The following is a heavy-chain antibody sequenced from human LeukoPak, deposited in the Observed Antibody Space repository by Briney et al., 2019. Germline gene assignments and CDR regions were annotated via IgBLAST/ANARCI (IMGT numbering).Heavy chain of an antibody. CDR2: INHSGST. V-gene: IGHV4-34*01. J-gene: IGHJ6*03. Sequence: PSETLSLTCAVYGGSFSGYYWSWIRQPPGKGLEWIGEINHSGSTNYNPSLKSRVTISVDTSKNQFSLKLSSVTAADTAVYYCARAYGSGSLYYMDVWGKGTTVTISS. CDR3: ARAYGSGSLYYMDV. D-gene: IGHD3-10*01. CDR1: GGSFSGYY.